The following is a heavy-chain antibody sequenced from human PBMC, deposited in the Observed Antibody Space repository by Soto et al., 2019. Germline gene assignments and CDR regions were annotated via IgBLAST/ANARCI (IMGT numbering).Heavy chain of an antibody. V-gene: IGHV3-49*04. D-gene: IGHD6-6*01. J-gene: IGHJ4*02. CDR2: IRSKAYGGTT. CDR3: TREEGSSPDFDY. Sequence: GGSLRLSCSASGFSISSAWMNWVRQAPGKGLEWVGFIRSKAYGGTTEYAASVKGRFTISRDDSKSIAYLQMNSLKTEDTAVYYCTREEGSSPDFDYWGQGTLVTVSS. CDR1: GFSISSAW.